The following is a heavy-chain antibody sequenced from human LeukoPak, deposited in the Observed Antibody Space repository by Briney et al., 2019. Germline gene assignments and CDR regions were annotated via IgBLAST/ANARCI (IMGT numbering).Heavy chain of an antibody. Sequence: QPGGSLRLSCAASGFTFSSYWMSWVRQAPGKGLEWVANIKQDGSEKYYVDSVKGRFTISRDNAKNSLYLQINSLRAEDTAVYYCARSSGTFWSYYFPLDFWGQGTLVTVSS. CDR1: GFTFSSYW. CDR3: ARSSGTFWSYYFPLDF. CDR2: IKQDGSEK. V-gene: IGHV3-7*01. J-gene: IGHJ4*02. D-gene: IGHD3-3*01.